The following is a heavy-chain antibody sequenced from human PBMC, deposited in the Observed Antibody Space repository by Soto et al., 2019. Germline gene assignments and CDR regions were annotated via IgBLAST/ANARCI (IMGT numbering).Heavy chain of an antibody. D-gene: IGHD3-10*01. J-gene: IGHJ6*02. V-gene: IGHV4-39*01. CDR3: ARQPATTYGSAGPPDV. CDR1: GGSISRSSYY. Sequence: LQLQESGPGLVKPSETLSLTCTVSGGSISRSSYYWGWICQPPGKGLEWIGSIYYSGSTYYNPSLKSRVTISVDTSKNQFSLKLSSVTAADTAVYYCARQPATTYGSAGPPDVWGQGTTVTVSS. CDR2: IYYSGST.